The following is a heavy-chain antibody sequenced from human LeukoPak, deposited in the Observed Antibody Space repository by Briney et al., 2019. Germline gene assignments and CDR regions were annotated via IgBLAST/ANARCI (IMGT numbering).Heavy chain of an antibody. CDR3: ARGVMATIVQFDY. CDR2: IYYSGST. V-gene: IGHV4-59*01. CDR1: GGCISRYY. D-gene: IGHD5-24*01. Sequence: SETLSLTCTVSGGCISRYYWSWIRQPPGKGLEWIVYIYYSGSTNYNPSFKSRVTISVDTSKNQFSLKLSSVTAADTAVYYCARGVMATIVQFDYWGQGTLVTVSS. J-gene: IGHJ4*02.